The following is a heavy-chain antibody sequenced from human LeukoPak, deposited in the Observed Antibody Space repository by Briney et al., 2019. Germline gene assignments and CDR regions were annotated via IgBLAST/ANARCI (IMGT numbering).Heavy chain of an antibody. V-gene: IGHV4-39*01. Sequence: SETLSLTCTVSGGSISSSSYYWGWIRQPPGKGLEWIGSIYYSGSTYYNPSLKSRVTISVDTSKNQFSLKLSSVTAADTAVYXXXRQSXXSLXLGFVDWFDPWGQGTLVTVSS. CDR1: GGSISSSSYY. CDR3: XRQSXXSLXLGFVDWFDP. CDR2: IYYSGST. J-gene: IGHJ5*02. D-gene: IGHD3-10*01.